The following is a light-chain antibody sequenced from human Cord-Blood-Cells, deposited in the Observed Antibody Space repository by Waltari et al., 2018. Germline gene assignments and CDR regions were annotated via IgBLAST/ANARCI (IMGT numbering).Light chain of an antibody. V-gene: IGKV4-1*01. CDR1: TSGLYSSNNNNY. CDR3: QQYYSTPWT. CDR2: WAS. J-gene: IGKJ1*01. Sequence: DIVMSQTPDSLPVSLGERATIICQSSTSGLYSSNNNNYLAWYQQKPGHPPKLLIYWASTRETGVPARFSGSGSGTDFTLTISSLQAEDVAVYYCQQYYSTPWTFGQGTKVEIK.